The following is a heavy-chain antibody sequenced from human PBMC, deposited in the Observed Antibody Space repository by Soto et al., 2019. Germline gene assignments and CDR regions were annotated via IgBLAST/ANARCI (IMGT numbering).Heavy chain of an antibody. CDR3: ATLWGQD. CDR1: GGSISSSSYY. D-gene: IGHD3-10*01. CDR2: IYYSGST. Sequence: QLQLQESGPGLVKPSETLSLTCTVSGGSISSSSYYWGWIRQPPGKGREWIGSIYYSGSTYYNPSLQIRATISADTSKNQFSLKLSSVTAADTAVYYCATLWGQDWGQGTLVTVSS. J-gene: IGHJ4*02. V-gene: IGHV4-39*01.